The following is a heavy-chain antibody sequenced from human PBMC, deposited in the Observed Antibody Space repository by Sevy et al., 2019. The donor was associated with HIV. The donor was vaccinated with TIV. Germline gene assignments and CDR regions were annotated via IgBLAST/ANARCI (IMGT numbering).Heavy chain of an antibody. Sequence: GGSLRLSCAASGFTFSSYWMHWVRQAPGKGLVWVSRINSDGSSTSYADSVKGRFTISRDNAKNTLYLQRNSLRAEDTAVYYCARSITMVRGNAGRLYYYGMDVWGQGTTVTVSS. J-gene: IGHJ6*02. CDR1: GFTFSSYW. CDR2: INSDGSST. CDR3: ARSITMVRGNAGRLYYYGMDV. D-gene: IGHD3-10*01. V-gene: IGHV3-74*01.